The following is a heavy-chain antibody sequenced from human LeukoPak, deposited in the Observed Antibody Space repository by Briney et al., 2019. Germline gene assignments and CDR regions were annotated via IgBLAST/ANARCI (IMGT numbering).Heavy chain of an antibody. V-gene: IGHV5-51*01. D-gene: IGHD6-13*01. CDR3: ARNGAAGTPNRFFNWFDP. Sequence: GESLKISCKGSGYSFTTYWIAWVRQMPGKGLEWMGLIYPGNSDTRYSPSFQGQVTFSADKSIDNAYLQWNSLQASDTAIYYCARNGAAGTPNRFFNWFDPWGQGTLVTVSS. CDR1: GYSFTTYW. J-gene: IGHJ5*02. CDR2: IYPGNSDT.